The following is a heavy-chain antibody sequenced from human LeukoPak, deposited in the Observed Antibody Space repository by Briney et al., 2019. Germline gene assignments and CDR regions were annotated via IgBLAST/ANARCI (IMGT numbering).Heavy chain of an antibody. V-gene: IGHV1-18*01. J-gene: IGHJ4*02. CDR1: GYTFTSYG. D-gene: IGHD3-3*01. CDR2: ISAYNGNT. CDR3: ARDTAILRFLEWLSPFFDY. Sequence: ASVKVSCKASGYTFTSYGISRVRQAPGQGLEWMGWISAYNGNTNYAQKLQGRVTMTTDTSTSTAYMELRSLRSDDTAVYYCARDTAILRFLEWLSPFFDYWGQGTLVTVSS.